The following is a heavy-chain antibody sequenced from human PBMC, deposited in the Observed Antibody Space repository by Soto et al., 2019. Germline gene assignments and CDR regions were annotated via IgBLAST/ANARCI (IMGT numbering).Heavy chain of an antibody. CDR1: GFTFTTYI. D-gene: IGHD1-26*01. V-gene: IGHV3-21*01. CDR2: ISGSGRSI. J-gene: IGHJ5*02. Sequence: PSGSPRLSRATYGFTFTTYIMNWVRQVPGKGLEWVSSISGSGRSINYADSVKGRFTISRDNAKNSLYLQMNTMTAEDAGVYYCARVVGPTSYYNDSWGQGILVTVSS. CDR3: ARVVGPTSYYNDS.